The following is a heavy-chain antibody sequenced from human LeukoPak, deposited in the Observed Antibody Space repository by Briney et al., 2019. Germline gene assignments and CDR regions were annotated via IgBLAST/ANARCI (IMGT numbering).Heavy chain of an antibody. CDR2: IYHSGST. Sequence: PSETLSLICTVSGGSISSGGYYWSWIRQPPGKGLEWIGYIYHSGSTYYNPSLKSRVTISVDRSKNQFSLKLSSVTAADTAVYYCARAARAMTTFDYWGQGTLVTVSS. V-gene: IGHV4-30-2*01. D-gene: IGHD4-11*01. CDR3: ARAARAMTTFDY. CDR1: GGSISSGGYY. J-gene: IGHJ4*02.